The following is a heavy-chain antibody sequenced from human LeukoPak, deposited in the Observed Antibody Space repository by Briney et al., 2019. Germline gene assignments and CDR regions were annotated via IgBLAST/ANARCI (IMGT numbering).Heavy chain of an antibody. Sequence: GRSLRLSCAASGFTFSSHGMYWVRQAPGKGLEWVALIWYDGSKKNYADSVKGRFTISRDNSKNTLYLQMNSLRAEDTAVYYCARDISRGSLDYRGQGTLVTVSS. D-gene: IGHD2-15*01. CDR3: ARDISRGSLDY. CDR2: IWYDGSKK. V-gene: IGHV3-33*01. CDR1: GFTFSSHG. J-gene: IGHJ4*02.